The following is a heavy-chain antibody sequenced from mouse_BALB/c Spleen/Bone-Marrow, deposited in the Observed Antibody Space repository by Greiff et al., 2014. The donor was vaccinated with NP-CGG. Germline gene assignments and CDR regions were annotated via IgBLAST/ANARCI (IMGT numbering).Heavy chain of an antibody. CDR2: IYPSASYT. V-gene: IGHV1-69*02. D-gene: IGHD1-1*01. CDR1: GYTFTSYW. CDR3: TKGGNYYGGVPY. J-gene: IGHJ2*01. Sequence: VKLMESGAELVRPGASVKLSCKASGYTFTSYWINWVKQRPGQGLEWIGNIYPSASYTNYNQKFKDKATLTVDKSSSTAYMQLSSPTSKDSAVYYCTKGGNYYGGVPYWGQGTTLTVSS.